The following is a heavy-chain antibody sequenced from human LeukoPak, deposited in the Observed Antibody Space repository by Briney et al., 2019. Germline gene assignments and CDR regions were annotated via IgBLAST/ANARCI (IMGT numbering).Heavy chain of an antibody. V-gene: IGHV3-33*06. CDR2: IWYDGTKS. CDR3: AKEPTHWLGAFEI. Sequence: GGSLRLSCAASGFTFSNFAMHWVRQAPGGGPEWVALIWYDGTKSFYADSVQGRFTISRDNSRNTLSLQMNSLRGDDTAVYYCAKEPTHWLGAFEIWGQGALVTVSS. J-gene: IGHJ3*02. CDR1: GFTFSNFA. D-gene: IGHD6-19*01.